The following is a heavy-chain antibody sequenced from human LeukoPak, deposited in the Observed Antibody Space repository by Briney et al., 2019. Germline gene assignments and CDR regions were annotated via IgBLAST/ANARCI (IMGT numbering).Heavy chain of an antibody. Sequence: GWSLRLSCAASGFTFSSYGMHWVRQAPGKGLEWVAVISYDGSNKYYADSVKGRFTISRDNSKNTLYLQMNSLRAEDTAVYYCAKVYEQWLVTGGFDYWGQGTLVTVSS. D-gene: IGHD6-19*01. CDR1: GFTFSSYG. CDR3: AKVYEQWLVTGGFDY. V-gene: IGHV3-30*18. CDR2: ISYDGSNK. J-gene: IGHJ4*02.